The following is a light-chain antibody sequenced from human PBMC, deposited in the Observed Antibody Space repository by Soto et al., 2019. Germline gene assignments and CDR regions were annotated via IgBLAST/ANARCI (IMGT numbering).Light chain of an antibody. J-gene: IGKJ1*01. CDR3: QQYGSSPPKT. CDR2: GAF. Sequence: EFVLTQSPGTLSLSPGERATLSCRASQSVSSNLAWYQQKPGQAPSLLIYGAFTRATGIPARFSGTGSGTEFTLTISRLEPEDFAVYYCQQYGSSPPKTFGQGTKVDI. CDR1: QSVSSN. V-gene: IGKV3-20*01.